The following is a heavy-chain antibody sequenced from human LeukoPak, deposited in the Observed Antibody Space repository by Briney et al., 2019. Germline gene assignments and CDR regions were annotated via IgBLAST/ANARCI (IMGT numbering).Heavy chain of an antibody. Sequence: GGSLRLSCAASGFTFSSYSMNWVRQAPGKGLEWVSSISSSSSYIYYADSVKGGFTTSRDNAKNSLYLQMNSLRAEDTAVYYCARRVDTAMAAADYWGQGTLVTVSS. J-gene: IGHJ4*02. D-gene: IGHD5-18*01. CDR1: GFTFSSYS. CDR2: ISSSSSYI. V-gene: IGHV3-21*01. CDR3: ARRVDTAMAAADY.